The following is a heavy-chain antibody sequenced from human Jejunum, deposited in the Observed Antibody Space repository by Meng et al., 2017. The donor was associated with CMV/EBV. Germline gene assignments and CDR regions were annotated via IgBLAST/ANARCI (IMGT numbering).Heavy chain of an antibody. V-gene: IGHV1-69*01. J-gene: IGHJ4*02. CDR2: IIPLLGQS. CDR3: ARSRRLAAYFDS. Sequence: QVQLVQSGAEVKKPGSSVRVSCKISVNTFNTYALSWVRLAPGQGLEWMGGIIPLLGQSIYAQVFQGRVTISADYMELSDLRSEDTAVYFCARSRRLAAYFDSWGQGTLVTVSS. D-gene: IGHD2-15*01. CDR1: VNTFNTYA.